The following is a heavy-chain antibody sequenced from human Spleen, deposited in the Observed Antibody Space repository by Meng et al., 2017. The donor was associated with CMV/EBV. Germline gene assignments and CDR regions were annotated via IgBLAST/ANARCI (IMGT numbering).Heavy chain of an antibody. J-gene: IGHJ4*02. CDR1: GGSFSGYY. CDR2: INHSGST. Sequence: VQLRQWAAGLLKRSETRSLTCAVYGGSFSGYYWSWVRQPPGKGLEWIGEINHSGSTNYNPALKSRVTISVDTSKNQFSLKLSSVTAADTAVYYCARGGYSGYCGYWGQGTLVTVSS. V-gene: IGHV4-34*01. D-gene: IGHD5-12*01. CDR3: ARGGYSGYCGY.